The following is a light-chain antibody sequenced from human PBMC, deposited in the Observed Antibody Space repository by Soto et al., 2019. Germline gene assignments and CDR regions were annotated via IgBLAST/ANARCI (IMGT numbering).Light chain of an antibody. V-gene: IGLV1-40*01. CDR2: GNN. CDR1: SSNIGAGYD. J-gene: IGLJ1*01. Sequence: QAVVTQPPSVSGAPGQTVTISCTGSSSNIGAGYDVHWYQQLPGTAPKLLMYGNNNRPSGVPDRFSGSKSGTSASLAITGLQPEDEADYYCQSYDNSLSDYVFGTGTKVTVL. CDR3: QSYDNSLSDYV.